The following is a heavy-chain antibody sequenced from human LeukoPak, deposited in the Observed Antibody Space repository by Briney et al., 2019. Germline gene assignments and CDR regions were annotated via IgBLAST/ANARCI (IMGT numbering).Heavy chain of an antibody. V-gene: IGHV1-8*01. Sequence: GASVKVSCKASGFTFINYDILWVRQATGQGLEWLGWMNPKGGNTGYQQKFQGRVTMTRNTSISTAYMELSSLRSEDTAVYYCARNFGGWGYSYMINDYWGQGTLVTVSS. CDR3: ARNFGGWGYSYMINDY. J-gene: IGHJ4*02. CDR1: GFTFINYD. D-gene: IGHD5-18*01. CDR2: MNPKGGNT.